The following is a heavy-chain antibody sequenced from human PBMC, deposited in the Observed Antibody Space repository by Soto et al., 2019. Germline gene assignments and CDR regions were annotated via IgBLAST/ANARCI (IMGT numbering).Heavy chain of an antibody. D-gene: IGHD3-22*01. J-gene: IGHJ4*02. Sequence: ASVKVSCKASGGTFSSYTISWVRQAPGQGLEWMGRIIPILGIANYAQKFQGRVTITADKSTSTAYMELSSLRSEDTAVYYCARGGHYYDSSGYLAGWGQGTLVTVSS. V-gene: IGHV1-69*02. CDR1: GGTFSSYT. CDR2: IIPILGIA. CDR3: ARGGHYYDSSGYLAG.